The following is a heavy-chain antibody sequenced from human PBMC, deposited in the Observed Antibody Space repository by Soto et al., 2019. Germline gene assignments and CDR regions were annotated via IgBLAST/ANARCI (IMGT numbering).Heavy chain of an antibody. V-gene: IGHV1-69*13. Sequence: SVKVSCKASGGTFSSYAISWVRQAPGQGLEWMGGIIPIFGTANHAQKFQGRVTITADESTSTAYMELSSLRSEDTAVYYGARGGTTVTTGIFDYWGQGTLVTVSS. CDR1: GGTFSSYA. J-gene: IGHJ4*02. CDR3: ARGGTTVTTGIFDY. D-gene: IGHD4-17*01. CDR2: IIPIFGTA.